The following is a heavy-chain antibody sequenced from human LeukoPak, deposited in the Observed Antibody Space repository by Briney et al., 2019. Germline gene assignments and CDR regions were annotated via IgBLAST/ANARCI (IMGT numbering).Heavy chain of an antibody. CDR1: GYSFTSYW. CDR2: IYPGDSDT. Sequence: GESLQISCKGSGYSFTSYWIGWVRQLPGKGLEWMGIIYPGDSDTRYSPSFQGQVTISADKSISTAYLQWSSLKASDTAMYYCARADYDFWSGPFDYWGQGTLVTVSS. J-gene: IGHJ4*02. CDR3: ARADYDFWSGPFDY. D-gene: IGHD3-3*01. V-gene: IGHV5-51*01.